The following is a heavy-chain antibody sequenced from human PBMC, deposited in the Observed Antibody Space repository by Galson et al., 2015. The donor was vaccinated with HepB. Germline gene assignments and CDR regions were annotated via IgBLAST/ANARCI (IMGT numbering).Heavy chain of an antibody. CDR1: GYTLTELS. CDR3: ATAPSRFYYYYYGMDV. D-gene: IGHD4-17*01. V-gene: IGHV1-24*01. Sequence: SVKVSCKVSGYTLTELSMHWVRQAPGKGLEWMGGFDPEDGETIYAQKFQGRVTMTEDTSTDTAYMELSSLRSEDTAVYYCATAPSRFYYYYYGMDVWGQGTTVTVSS. J-gene: IGHJ6*02. CDR2: FDPEDGET.